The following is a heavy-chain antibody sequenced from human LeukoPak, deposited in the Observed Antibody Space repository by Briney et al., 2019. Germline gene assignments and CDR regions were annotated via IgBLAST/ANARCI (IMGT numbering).Heavy chain of an antibody. CDR2: ISSSSSYI. V-gene: IGHV3-21*01. D-gene: IGHD3-22*01. Sequence: GGSLRLSCAASGFTFSTYSMPWVRQAPGKGLEWDPSISSSSSYIYYADSMKGRFTISRDNAKHSLYLQMNSLRAEDTAVYYCARDPTYYYDSSGYPRAPLSVDYWGQGTLVTVSS. CDR3: ARDPTYYYDSSGYPRAPLSVDY. J-gene: IGHJ4*02. CDR1: GFTFSTYS.